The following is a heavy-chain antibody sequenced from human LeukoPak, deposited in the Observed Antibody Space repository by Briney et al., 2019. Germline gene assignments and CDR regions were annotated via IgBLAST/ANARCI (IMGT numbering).Heavy chain of an antibody. CDR3: AREDGDRSTSDYFDY. D-gene: IGHD4-17*01. Sequence: GSSVKVSCKASGGTFSSYAISWVRQAPGQGLEWMGRIIPIFGIANYAQKFQGRVTFTADKSTSTAYMELSSLRSEDTAVYYCAREDGDRSTSDYFDYWGQGTLVTVSS. V-gene: IGHV1-69*04. CDR1: GGTFSSYA. CDR2: IIPIFGIA. J-gene: IGHJ4*02.